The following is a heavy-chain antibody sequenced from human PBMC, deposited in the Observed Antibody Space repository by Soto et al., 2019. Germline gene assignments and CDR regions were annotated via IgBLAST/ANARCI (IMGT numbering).Heavy chain of an antibody. CDR1: GGSISSYY. J-gene: IGHJ4*02. CDR2: IYYSGST. Sequence: QVQLQESGPGLVKPSETLSLTCTVSGGSISSYYWSWIRQPPGKGLEWIGYIYYSGSTNYNPSLKSXXTXSXXTAKNQFSLKLSSVTAADTAVYYCARRRDGYNFDYWGQGTLVTVSS. CDR3: ARRRDGYNFDY. D-gene: IGHD5-12*01. V-gene: IGHV4-59*01.